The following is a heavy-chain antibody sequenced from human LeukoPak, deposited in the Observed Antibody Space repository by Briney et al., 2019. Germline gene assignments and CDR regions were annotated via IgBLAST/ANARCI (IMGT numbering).Heavy chain of an antibody. J-gene: IGHJ1*01. CDR3: AKEYEAYCGGDCYSHFQD. CDR2: IWYDGSNK. V-gene: IGHV3-33*06. CDR1: GFTFSSYG. D-gene: IGHD2-21*02. Sequence: PGGSLRLSCAASGFTFSSYGMHWVRQAPGKGLEWAAVIWYDGSNKYYVDSVKGRFTISRDNSKNTLYLQMNSLRAEDTAVYYCAKEYEAYCGGDCYSHFQDWGQGTPVTVSS.